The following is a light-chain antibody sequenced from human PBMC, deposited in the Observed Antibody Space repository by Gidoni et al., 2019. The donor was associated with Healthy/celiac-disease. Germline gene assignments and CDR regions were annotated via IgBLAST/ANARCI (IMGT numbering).Light chain of an antibody. V-gene: IGKV3-20*01. Sequence: DIVLTQSPGTLSLSPGEGATLSCRASQSVSSSYLAWYQQKPGQAPRLLIYGASSRATGIPARVSGSGSGTDFTLTISRLEPEEFAVYYCQQYGSAPVSFGQGTKLEIK. CDR1: QSVSSSY. J-gene: IGKJ2*03. CDR2: GAS. CDR3: QQYGSAPVS.